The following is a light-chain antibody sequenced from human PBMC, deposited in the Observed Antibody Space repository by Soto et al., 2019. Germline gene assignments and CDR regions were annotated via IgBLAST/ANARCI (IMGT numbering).Light chain of an antibody. V-gene: IGLV2-14*03. CDR3: SSYTGSAALVI. J-gene: IGLJ2*01. CDR1: RIDVGGYNY. CDR2: DVS. Sequence: QSVLTQPASVSGSLGQSITISCTGTRIDVGGYNYVSWYQQHPGQAPKLLIYDVSHRPSGISYRFSGSKSGNTASLTISGLQAEDEADYYCSSYTGSAALVIFGGGTKLTVL.